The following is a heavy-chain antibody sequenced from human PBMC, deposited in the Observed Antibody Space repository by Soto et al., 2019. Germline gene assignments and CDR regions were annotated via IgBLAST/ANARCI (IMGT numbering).Heavy chain of an antibody. V-gene: IGHV4-30-4*01. CDR2: IFYNGDT. CDR3: AREGRLQSLDY. J-gene: IGHJ4*02. D-gene: IGHD4-4*01. CDR1: GGSISNPDHY. Sequence: SETLSLTCTVSGGSISNPDHYWSWIRQPPGKGLEWIGSIFYNGDTSYNPSLESRLSISVDTSKNQFSLSLSSVTASDPAVYFCAREGRLQSLDYWGQGTLVTVSS.